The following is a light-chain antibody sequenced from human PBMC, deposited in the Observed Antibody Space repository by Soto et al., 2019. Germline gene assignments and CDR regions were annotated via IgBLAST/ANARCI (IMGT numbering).Light chain of an antibody. CDR1: QTINTY. V-gene: IGKV1-39*01. Sequence: DIQMTQSPSSLSASVGDRVTITCRASQTINTYLNGYQQKPGKAPRLLIFGASSLQTGVPSRFSGSGSWTDFTLAISSLQPEDFATYFCQQSFRTPRTFGQGTKVEIK. CDR3: QQSFRTPRT. J-gene: IGKJ1*01. CDR2: GAS.